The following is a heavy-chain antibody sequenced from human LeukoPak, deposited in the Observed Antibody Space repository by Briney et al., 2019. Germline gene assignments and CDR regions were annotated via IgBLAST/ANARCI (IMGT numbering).Heavy chain of an antibody. D-gene: IGHD5-18*01. Sequence: GASVKVSCKASGYTFTGYYMHWVRQAPGQGLEWMGWINPNSGGTNYAQKFQGRVTMTRDTSISTAYMELSRLRSDDTAVYYCARPLGYSYGQTLDYWGQGTLVTVSS. V-gene: IGHV1-2*02. CDR2: INPNSGGT. J-gene: IGHJ4*02. CDR1: GYTFTGYY. CDR3: ARPLGYSYGQTLDY.